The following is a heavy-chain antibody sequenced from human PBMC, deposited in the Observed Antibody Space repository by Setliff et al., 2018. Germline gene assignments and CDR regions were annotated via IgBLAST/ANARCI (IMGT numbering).Heavy chain of an antibody. J-gene: IGHJ6*02. D-gene: IGHD6-19*01. Sequence: PSETLSLTCTVSGGSISSSSYFWGWIRQSPGKGLEWIGEIYHSGSTNYNPSLKSRVTISVDKSKNQFSLKLSSVTAADTAVYYCASHSSGWYRGGYGMDVWGQGTTVTVSS. CDR2: IYHSGST. V-gene: IGHV4-39*07. CDR1: GGSISSSSYF. CDR3: ASHSSGWYRGGYGMDV.